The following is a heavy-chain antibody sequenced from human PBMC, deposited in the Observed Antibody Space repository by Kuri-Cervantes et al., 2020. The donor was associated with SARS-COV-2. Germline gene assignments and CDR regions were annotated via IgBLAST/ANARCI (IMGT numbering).Heavy chain of an antibody. J-gene: IGHJ4*02. V-gene: IGHV3-23*01. CDR2: ISGSGGST. CDR3: ARDRGIVVVPAAAVDFDY. CDR1: GFAFSSYA. D-gene: IGHD2-2*01. Sequence: GGSLRLSCAASGFAFSSYAMSWVRQAPGKGLEWVSAISGSGGSTYYADSVKGRFTISRDNSKNTLYLQMNSLRAEDTAVYYCARDRGIVVVPAAAVDFDYWGQGTLVTVSS.